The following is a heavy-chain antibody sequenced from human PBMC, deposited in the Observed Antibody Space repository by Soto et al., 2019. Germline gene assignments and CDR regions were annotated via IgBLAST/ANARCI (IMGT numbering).Heavy chain of an antibody. Sequence: QVQLVQSGAEVKKPGSSVKVSCKASGGTFSSYAISWVRQAPGQGLEWMGGIIPIVGTANYAQKFQGRVTITADESTSTSDRELSSLRSEDTAVYYCESGIAVAGTSDYWGQGTLVTVSS. CDR2: IIPIVGTA. V-gene: IGHV1-69*01. CDR3: ESGIAVAGTSDY. J-gene: IGHJ4*02. CDR1: GGTFSSYA. D-gene: IGHD6-19*01.